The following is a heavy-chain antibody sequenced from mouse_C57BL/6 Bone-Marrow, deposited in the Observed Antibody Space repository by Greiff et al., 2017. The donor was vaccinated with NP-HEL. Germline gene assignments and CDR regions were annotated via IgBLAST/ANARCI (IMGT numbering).Heavy chain of an antibody. D-gene: IGHD3-2*02. CDR2: IDPSDSYT. J-gene: IGHJ2*01. Sequence: QVQLQQSGAELVRPGTSVKLSCKASGYTFTSYWMHWVKQRPGQGLEWIGVIDPSDSYTNYNHKFKGKATLTVDTSSSPAYMPLSSLTSEDAADYYCGRRLRLPLDYWGQGTALTVTS. V-gene: IGHV1-59*01. CDR1: GYTFTSYW. CDR3: GRRLRLPLDY.